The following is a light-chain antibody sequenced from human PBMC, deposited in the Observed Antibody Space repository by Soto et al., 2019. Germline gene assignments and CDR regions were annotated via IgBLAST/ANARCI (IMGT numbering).Light chain of an antibody. Sequence: IQMTQSPSPLSASVGDRVTMTCRASQGIRKDLAWYQQKPGKAPKLLIYAASSLQTGVPSRFSGSGSGTDFTLTISSLQPEDFATYYCLQDYRYPPWTFGQGTKVDI. V-gene: IGKV1-6*02. CDR3: LQDYRYPPWT. CDR1: QGIRKD. CDR2: AAS. J-gene: IGKJ1*01.